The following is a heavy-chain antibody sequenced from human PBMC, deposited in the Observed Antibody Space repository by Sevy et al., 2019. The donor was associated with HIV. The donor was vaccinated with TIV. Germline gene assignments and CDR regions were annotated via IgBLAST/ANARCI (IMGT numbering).Heavy chain of an antibody. CDR2: IWYDGSNK. Sequence: GGSLRLSCVASGFTFSSHGMHWVRQAPGKGLEWVALIWYDGSNKYYADSVNGRFTISRDNSKNTLYLQMNSLRAEDTAVYYCARQADGVCYPKSLFSDDWGKGTLVTVSS. CDR1: GFTFSSHG. D-gene: IGHD2-8*01. CDR3: ARQADGVCYPKSLFSDD. J-gene: IGHJ4*02. V-gene: IGHV3-33*01.